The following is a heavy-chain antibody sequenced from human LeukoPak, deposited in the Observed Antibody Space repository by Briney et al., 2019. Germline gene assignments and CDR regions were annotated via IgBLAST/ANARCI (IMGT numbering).Heavy chain of an antibody. Sequence: GGSLRLSCAASGFTFSSYWMSWVRQAPGKGLEWVANIKQDGSEKYYVDSVKGRFTISRDNAKNSLYLQMNSLRVEDTAVYYCARDLGSYYGWYFDLWGRGTLVTVSS. CDR2: IKQDGSEK. CDR3: ARDLGSYYGWYFDL. CDR1: GFTFSSYW. D-gene: IGHD1-26*01. V-gene: IGHV3-7*01. J-gene: IGHJ2*01.